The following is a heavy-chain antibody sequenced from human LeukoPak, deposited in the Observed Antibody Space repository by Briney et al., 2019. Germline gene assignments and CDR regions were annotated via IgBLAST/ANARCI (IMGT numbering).Heavy chain of an antibody. CDR1: GFTFSSYA. CDR2: LSGSGGAT. D-gene: IGHD3-22*01. CDR3: ARVSPYYDSSGYYLDY. J-gene: IGHJ4*02. Sequence: GGSLRLSCAASGFTFSSYAMTWVRQASGKGLQWVSSLSGSGGATWYAGSVKGRFTISRDNAKNSLYLQMNSLRAEDTAVYYCARVSPYYDSSGYYLDYWGQGTLVTVSS. V-gene: IGHV3-23*01.